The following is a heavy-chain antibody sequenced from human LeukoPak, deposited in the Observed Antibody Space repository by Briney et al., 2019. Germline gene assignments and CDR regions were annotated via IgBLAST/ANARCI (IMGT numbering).Heavy chain of an antibody. Sequence: PSQTLSLTCTVSGDSISSRTYYWSWIRQHPGKGLEWIGYIYYSGTTYYNPSLKSRLTISVDTSENQFPLKLSSVTAADTAVYYCARNSNNAFDIWGQGTMVTVSS. CDR2: IYYSGTT. J-gene: IGHJ3*02. CDR3: ARNSNNAFDI. V-gene: IGHV4-31*03. D-gene: IGHD6-13*01. CDR1: GDSISSRTYY.